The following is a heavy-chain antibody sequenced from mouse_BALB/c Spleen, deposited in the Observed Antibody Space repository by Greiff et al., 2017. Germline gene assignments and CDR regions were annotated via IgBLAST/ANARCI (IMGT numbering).Heavy chain of an antibody. Sequence: EVQVVESGGGLVKPGGSLKLSCAASGFTFSDYYMYWVRQTPEKRLEWVATISDGGSYTYYPDSVKGRFTISRDNAKNNLYLQMSSLKSEDTAMYYCARVYYGNFSGADWGQGTLVTVSA. D-gene: IGHD2-1*01. J-gene: IGHJ3*01. CDR3: ARVYYGNFSGAD. CDR2: ISDGGSYT. CDR1: GFTFSDYY. V-gene: IGHV5-4*02.